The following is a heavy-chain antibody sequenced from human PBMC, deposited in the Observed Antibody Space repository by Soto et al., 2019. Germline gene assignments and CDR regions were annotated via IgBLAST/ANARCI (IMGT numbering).Heavy chain of an antibody. D-gene: IGHD4-17*01. CDR3: AKDRVDFGDYRGLAS. CDR2: ISGSGTNR. Sequence: EVQLLESGGGLVQPGGSLRLSCAASGFTFSSYAMTWVRQAPGKGLEWVSAISGSGTNRYYADSVKGRFTISRDNSKNTLYLQMNSLRAEDTAVYYCAKDRVDFGDYRGLASWGQGTLVTVSS. CDR1: GFTFSSYA. V-gene: IGHV3-23*01. J-gene: IGHJ4*02.